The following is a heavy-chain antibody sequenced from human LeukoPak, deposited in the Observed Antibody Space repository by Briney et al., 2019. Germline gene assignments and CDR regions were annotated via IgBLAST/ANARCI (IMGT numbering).Heavy chain of an antibody. CDR1: GFTFSSYA. V-gene: IGHV3-23*01. CDR2: ISGSGGST. J-gene: IGHJ6*02. Sequence: PGGSLRLSCAASGFTFSSYAMSWVRQAPGKGLEWVSAISGSGGSTYYADSVKGRFTISRDNSKNTLYLQMNSLRAEDTAVYYCAKATPGVVVVPAATDYGMDVWGQGTTVTVSS. D-gene: IGHD2-2*01. CDR3: AKATPGVVVVPAATDYGMDV.